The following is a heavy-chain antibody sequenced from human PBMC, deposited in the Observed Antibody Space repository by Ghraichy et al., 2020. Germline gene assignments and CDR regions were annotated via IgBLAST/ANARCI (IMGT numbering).Heavy chain of an antibody. CDR3: ARGSRVVRFFYYDGMDV. D-gene: IGHD4-23*01. Sequence: GGSLRLSCAASGFTFSSNTMNWVRQAPGKGLEWVSSITSTSSYIYYADSVKGRFTVSRDNAKNSLYLQMNSLRDEDTAVYYCARGSRVVRFFYYDGMDVWGQGTTVTVSS. V-gene: IGHV3-21*01. J-gene: IGHJ6*02. CDR2: ITSTSSYI. CDR1: GFTFSSNT.